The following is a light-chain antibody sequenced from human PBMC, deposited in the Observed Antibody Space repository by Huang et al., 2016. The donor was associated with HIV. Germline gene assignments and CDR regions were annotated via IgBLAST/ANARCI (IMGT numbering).Light chain of an antibody. Sequence: DIVMTQSPDSLSVSPGERATIDCKSSQSLLYSLNNKNYFAWFQQKPGRPPRLLVYWAITWEAGSPERFSGSGSGTDFTLTINNLQPEDVATYYCQQYYQNPQTFGQGT. CDR2: WAI. CDR1: QSLLYSLNNKNY. CDR3: QQYYQNPQT. V-gene: IGKV4-1*01. J-gene: IGKJ5*01.